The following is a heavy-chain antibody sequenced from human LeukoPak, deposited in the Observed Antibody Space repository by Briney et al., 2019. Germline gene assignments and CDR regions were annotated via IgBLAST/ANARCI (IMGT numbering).Heavy chain of an antibody. Sequence: SETLSLTCTVSGGSISSGSYYWSWIRQPAGKGLEWIGRIYTSGSTNYNPSLKSRVTISVDTSKNQFSLKLSSVTAADTAVYYCARDDGGNLYGAFDIWGQGTMVTVSS. CDR1: GGSISSGSYY. CDR3: ARDDGGNLYGAFDI. J-gene: IGHJ3*02. V-gene: IGHV4-61*02. CDR2: IYTSGST. D-gene: IGHD4-23*01.